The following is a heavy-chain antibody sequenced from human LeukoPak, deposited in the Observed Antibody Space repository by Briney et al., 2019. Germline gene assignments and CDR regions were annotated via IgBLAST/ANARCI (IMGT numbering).Heavy chain of an antibody. CDR2: IYHSGST. V-gene: IGHV4-4*02. J-gene: IGHJ4*02. CDR3: TRGRSFRLGELSDY. Sequence: PSGTLSLTCAVSGGSISSSNWWSWVRQPPGKGLEWIGEIYHSGSTNYNPSLKSRVTISVDKSKNQFSLKLSSVTAADTAVYYCTRGRSFRLGELSDYWGQGTLVTVSS. CDR1: GGSISSSNW. D-gene: IGHD3-16*02.